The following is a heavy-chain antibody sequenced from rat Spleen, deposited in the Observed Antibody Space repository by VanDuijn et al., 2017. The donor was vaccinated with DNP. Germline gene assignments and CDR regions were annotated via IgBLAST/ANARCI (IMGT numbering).Heavy chain of an antibody. CDR2: IWTGGST. CDR3: ARDHPWGWFAY. D-gene: IGHD1-7*01. CDR1: GFSLTSYN. V-gene: IGHV2-30*01. J-gene: IGHJ3*01. Sequence: QVQLKESGPGLVQPSQTLSLTCTVSGFSLTSYNVHWVRQPTGKGLAWMGIIWTGGSTAYNSALASRLSISRDTSKSQVFLKMNSLQTEDTATYYCARDHPWGWFAYWGQGTLVTVSS.